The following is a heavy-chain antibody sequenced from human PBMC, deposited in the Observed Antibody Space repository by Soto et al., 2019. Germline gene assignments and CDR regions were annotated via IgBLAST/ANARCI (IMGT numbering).Heavy chain of an antibody. Sequence: EVQLLESGGALVQPGGSLRLSCGASGCTFSSYAMSWVRQAPRKGLEWVSAISGSGGNTYHADSVKGRFSISRDNSKNTLYLQMNSLRAEDTALYYCAKDSGGFCSTISCYYFDYWGQGTLVTVSS. V-gene: IGHV3-23*01. CDR3: AKDSGGFCSTISCYYFDY. CDR2: ISGSGGNT. J-gene: IGHJ4*02. CDR1: GCTFSSYA. D-gene: IGHD2-2*01.